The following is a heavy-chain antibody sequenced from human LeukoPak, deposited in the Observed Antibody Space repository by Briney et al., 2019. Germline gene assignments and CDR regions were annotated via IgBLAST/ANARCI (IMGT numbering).Heavy chain of an antibody. J-gene: IGHJ6*03. Sequence: SETLSLTCAVSGYSISSGYYWGWIRQPPGKGLQWIGSFYHSGSTYYNPSLRSRVTISVDTSKNQFSLELSSVTAADTAVYYCERQHYYDSSGFYPPARRVYYYYYYMDVCGKGTTVTVSS. V-gene: IGHV4-38-2*01. CDR1: GYSISSGYY. D-gene: IGHD3-22*01. CDR2: FYHSGST. CDR3: ERQHYYDSSGFYPPARRVYYYYYYMDV.